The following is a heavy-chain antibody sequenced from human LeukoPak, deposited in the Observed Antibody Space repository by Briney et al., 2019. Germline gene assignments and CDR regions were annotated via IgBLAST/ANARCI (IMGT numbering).Heavy chain of an antibody. CDR3: AKFRSAYMGVDL. Sequence: PSETLSLTCRVYGGSASGYYWSWIRQPPGKGLEWIGEINYSGSSNYRRSRKSRVILSVDTSQNQFSLKLRSVTAADTAVYYCAKFRSAYMGVDLWGQGTQVTVSS. J-gene: IGHJ4*02. V-gene: IGHV4-34*01. D-gene: IGHD3/OR15-3a*01. CDR2: INYSGSS. CDR1: GGSASGYY.